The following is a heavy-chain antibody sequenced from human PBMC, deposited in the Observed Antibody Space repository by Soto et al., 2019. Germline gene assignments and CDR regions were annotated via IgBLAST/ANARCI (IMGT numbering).Heavy chain of an antibody. CDR1: GATFSGYA. J-gene: IGHJ4*02. Sequence: QVPLVQSGAEVKKPGSSVKVSCKASGATFSGYAINWVRQAPGQGLEWLGRIVPIFETLNYAERFQGRVAITADESTTTVYMELTNLTHEDTAVYYCVVMGNVAVSNPRSFDYWGQGTQVTVSS. CDR2: IVPIFETL. D-gene: IGHD6-19*01. V-gene: IGHV1-69*18. CDR3: VVMGNVAVSNPRSFDY.